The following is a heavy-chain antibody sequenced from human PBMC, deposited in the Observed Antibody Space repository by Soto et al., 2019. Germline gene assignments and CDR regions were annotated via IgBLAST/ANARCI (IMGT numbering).Heavy chain of an antibody. CDR2: ISYDGENQ. J-gene: IGHJ5*02. CDR3: VSPHSESSNAFDL. CDR1: GFSFSHYA. Sequence: LRLSCAASGFSFSHYAMHWVRQPPGKGLEWVALISYDGENQYFTDSVRGRFTISRDNSKTAVYLEMNNLRLDDTATYYCVSPHSESSNAFDLWGQGTLVTVSS. D-gene: IGHD3-10*01. V-gene: IGHV3-30*04.